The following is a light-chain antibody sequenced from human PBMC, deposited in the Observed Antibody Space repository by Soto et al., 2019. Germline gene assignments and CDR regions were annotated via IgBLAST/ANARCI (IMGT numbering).Light chain of an antibody. CDR2: DAS. J-gene: IGKJ5*01. V-gene: IGKV1-5*01. CDR3: QHYNSYSPP. CDR1: QSVTRW. Sequence: DIQLTQSPSTLAASVGDRVTITCRATQSVTRWLAWYQQKPGKAPKLLLYDASTLESGGPSRFSGSGSGTEFTLTISILHPDHFGTYYCQHYNSYSPPFGHGTRLEIK.